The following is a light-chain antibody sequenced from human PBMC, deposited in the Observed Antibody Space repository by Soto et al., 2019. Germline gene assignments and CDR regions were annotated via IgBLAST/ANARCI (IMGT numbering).Light chain of an antibody. V-gene: IGLV2-14*01. CDR3: SSYTSSSPFV. CDR2: EVS. Sequence: QSVLTQPASVSGSPGQSITISCTGTSSDVGGYNYVSWYQQHPGKAPKLMIYEVSNRLSGVSNRFSGSKSGNTASLTISGLQAEDEAEYFCSSYTSSSPFVFGPGTKVTVL. J-gene: IGLJ1*01. CDR1: SSDVGGYNY.